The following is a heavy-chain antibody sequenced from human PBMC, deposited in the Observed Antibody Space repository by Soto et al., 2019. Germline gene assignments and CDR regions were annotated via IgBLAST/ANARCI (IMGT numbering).Heavy chain of an antibody. V-gene: IGHV1-24*01. CDR1: GYTLTDLS. CDR2: FIPVFGTA. J-gene: IGHJ3*02. D-gene: IGHD3-10*01. Sequence: ASVKVSCKVSGYTLTDLSMHWVRQAPGKGLEWMGGFIPVFGTAIYAQKFQGRVTITADESTSTAYMELSSLRSEDTAVYYCARDRYYYGSGRGHDAFDIWGQGTMVTVSS. CDR3: ARDRYYYGSGRGHDAFDI.